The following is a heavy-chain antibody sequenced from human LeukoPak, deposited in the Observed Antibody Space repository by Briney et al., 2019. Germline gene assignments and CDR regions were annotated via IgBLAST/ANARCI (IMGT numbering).Heavy chain of an antibody. V-gene: IGHV3-30*04. Sequence: PGRSLRLSCAASGFTFSSYAMHWVRQAPGKGLEWVAAISYDGSNKYYADSVKSRFTISRDNSKNTLYLQMNSLRAEDTAVYYCARGQARGYSYGYFAGDFDYWGQGTLVTVSS. CDR2: ISYDGSNK. CDR3: ARGQARGYSYGYFAGDFDY. J-gene: IGHJ4*02. D-gene: IGHD5-18*01. CDR1: GFTFSSYA.